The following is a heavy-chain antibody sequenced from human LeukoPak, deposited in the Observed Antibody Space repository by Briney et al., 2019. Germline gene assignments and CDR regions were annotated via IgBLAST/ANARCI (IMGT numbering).Heavy chain of an antibody. CDR1: GYTFTGYY. CDR3: ARGGRAYYYYYMDV. J-gene: IGHJ6*03. V-gene: IGHV1-2*02. CDR2: INPNSGGT. Sequence: ASVTVSCKASGYTFTGYYMHWVRQAPGQGLERMRWINPNSGGTNYAQKFQGRVTMTRDTSISTAYMELSRLRSDDTAVYYCARGGRAYYYYYMDVWGKGTTVTVSS. D-gene: IGHD2-15*01.